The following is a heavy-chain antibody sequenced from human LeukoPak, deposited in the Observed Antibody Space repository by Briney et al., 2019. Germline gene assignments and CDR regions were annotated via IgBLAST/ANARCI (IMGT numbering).Heavy chain of an antibody. CDR2: IYYSGST. CDR3: ARTYCSGGSCYFDY. J-gene: IGHJ4*02. CDR1: GGSISSYY. V-gene: IGHV4-59*01. D-gene: IGHD2-15*01. Sequence: SETLSLTCTVSGGSISSYYWSWIRQPPGKGLEWIGYIYYSGSTNYNPSLKSRVTISVDTSKNQFSLKLSSVTAADTAVYYCARTYCSGGSCYFDYWGQGTLVTVSS.